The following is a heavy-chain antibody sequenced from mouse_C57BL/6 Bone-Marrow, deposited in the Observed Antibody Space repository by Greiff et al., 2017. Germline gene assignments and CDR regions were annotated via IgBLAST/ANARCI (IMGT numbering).Heavy chain of an antibody. CDR3: ARLTTVVAYYFDY. Sequence: ELFEPGASVKLSCKASWSPFPSYWVHWVEPRPGRGLEWIGRIDPNSGGTKYNEKFKSKATLTVDKPSSTAYMQLSSLTSEDSAVYYCARLTTVVAYYFDYWGQGTTLTVSS. J-gene: IGHJ2*01. CDR2: IDPNSGGT. V-gene: IGHV1-72*01. D-gene: IGHD1-1*01. CDR1: WSPFPSYW.